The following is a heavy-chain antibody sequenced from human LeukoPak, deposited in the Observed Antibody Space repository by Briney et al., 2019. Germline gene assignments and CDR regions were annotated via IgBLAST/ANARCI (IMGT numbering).Heavy chain of an antibody. J-gene: IGHJ4*02. D-gene: IGHD5-24*01. V-gene: IGHV3-23*01. CDR1: GFTFSSYA. CDR3: ASYDGYNLFDY. CDR2: ISGSGDST. Sequence: HPGGSLRLSCAASGFTFSSYAMSWVRQAPGKGLEWVSAISGSGDSTYYGDSVKGRFTISRDNSKNTLYLQMNSLRAEDTAVYYCASYDGYNLFDYWGQGTLVTVSS.